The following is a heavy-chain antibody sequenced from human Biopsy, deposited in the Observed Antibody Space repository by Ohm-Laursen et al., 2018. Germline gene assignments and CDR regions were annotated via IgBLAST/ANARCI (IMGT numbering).Heavy chain of an antibody. V-gene: IGHV3-11*01. Sequence: GSLRLSCAAFGFIFSDYYMSWIRQAPGKGLEWVSNINSVGTIYYADSVRGRFTISRDNAENSLYLQMNSLRAEDTAVYYCARDDAVTVIRGLYYWGQGALVTVSS. D-gene: IGHD2-21*02. J-gene: IGHJ4*02. CDR3: ARDDAVTVIRGLYY. CDR2: INSVGTI. CDR1: GFIFSDYY.